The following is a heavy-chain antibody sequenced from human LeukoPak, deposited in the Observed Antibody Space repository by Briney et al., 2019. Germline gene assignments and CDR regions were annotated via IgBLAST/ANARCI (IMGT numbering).Heavy chain of an antibody. D-gene: IGHD4-11*01. V-gene: IGHV1-46*01. J-gene: IGHJ6*03. CDR3: ARETHDYSNYGLDYYYYYYMDV. CDR2: INPNGGST. CDR1: GYTFTSYY. Sequence: ASVKVSCKASGYTFTSYYMHWVRRAPGQGLEWMGIINPNGGSTSYAQKFQGRVTMTRDTSTSTVYMELSSLRSEDTAVYYCARETHDYSNYGLDYYYYYYMDVWGKGTTVTVSS.